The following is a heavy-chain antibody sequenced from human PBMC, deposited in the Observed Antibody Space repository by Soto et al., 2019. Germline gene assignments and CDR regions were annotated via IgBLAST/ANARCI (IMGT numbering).Heavy chain of an antibody. CDR2: IPGSGGST. CDR3: AKIGTSSSVSLPLVLLDY. J-gene: IGHJ4*02. D-gene: IGHD6-6*01. Sequence: PGGSLSLSCAASGFTFSSYAMSWVRQSPGKGLEWVSAIPGSGGSTYYAGSVKGRFTISRDNSKNTLYLQMNNLRVEDTAVYYCAKIGTSSSVSLPLVLLDYWGQGALVTVSS. V-gene: IGHV3-23*01. CDR1: GFTFSSYA.